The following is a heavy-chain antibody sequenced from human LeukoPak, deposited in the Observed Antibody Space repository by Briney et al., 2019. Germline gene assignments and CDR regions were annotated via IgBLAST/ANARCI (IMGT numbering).Heavy chain of an antibody. V-gene: IGHV3-30*04. D-gene: IGHD3-22*01. Sequence: GGSLRLPCAASGFTFSSYAMHWVRQAPGKGLEWVAVISYDGSNKYYADSVKGRFTISRDNSKNTLYLQMNSLRAEDTAVYYCARNTLPYYYDSSGHYDYWGQGTLVTVSS. CDR2: ISYDGSNK. J-gene: IGHJ4*02. CDR3: ARNTLPYYYDSSGHYDY. CDR1: GFTFSSYA.